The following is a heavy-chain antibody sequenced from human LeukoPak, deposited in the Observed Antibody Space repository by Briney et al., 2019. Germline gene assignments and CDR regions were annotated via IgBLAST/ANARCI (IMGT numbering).Heavy chain of an antibody. CDR1: GGSFSGYY. J-gene: IGHJ4*02. D-gene: IGHD1-20*01. Sequence: SETLSLTCAVYGGSFSGYYWSWIRQPPGKGPEWIGSMFHSGSTYYNPSLKSRVTMSVDTSKNQFSLKLSSVTAADTAVYYCARVRYNWNRDFDYWGQGTLVTVSS. CDR2: MFHSGST. V-gene: IGHV4-34*12. CDR3: ARVRYNWNRDFDY.